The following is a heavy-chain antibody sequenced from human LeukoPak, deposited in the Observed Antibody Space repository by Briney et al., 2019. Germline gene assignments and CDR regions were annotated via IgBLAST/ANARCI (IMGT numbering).Heavy chain of an antibody. CDR3: ARHIIQAPDFDY. D-gene: IGHD3-10*01. CDR2: MHYSGST. Sequence: SETLSLTCTVSGGSISSSSYYWGWIRQPPGKGLEWIGSMHYSGSTDYNPSFKSRVTISVDTTKNHFSLRLSSVTAADTAVYYCARHIIQAPDFDYWGQGTLVTVSS. V-gene: IGHV4-39*01. J-gene: IGHJ4*02. CDR1: GGSISSSSYY.